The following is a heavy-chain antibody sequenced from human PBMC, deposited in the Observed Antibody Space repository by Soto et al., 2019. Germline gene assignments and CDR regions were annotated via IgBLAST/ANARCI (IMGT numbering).Heavy chain of an antibody. J-gene: IGHJ6*02. V-gene: IGHV6-1*01. Sequence: SQTLSLTCAISGDSVSSNSAAWNWIRQSPSRGLEWLGRTYYRSKWYNDYAVPVKSRITINPDTSKNQFSLQLNSVTPEDTAMYYCARDRASSSWYSEYYYGMDVWGQGTTVTV. CDR1: GDSVSSNSAA. CDR3: ARDRASSSWYSEYYYGMDV. CDR2: TYYRSKWYN. D-gene: IGHD6-13*01.